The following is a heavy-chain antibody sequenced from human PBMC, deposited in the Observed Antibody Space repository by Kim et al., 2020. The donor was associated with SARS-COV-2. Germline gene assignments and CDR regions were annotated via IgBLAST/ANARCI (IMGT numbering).Heavy chain of an antibody. Sequence: GESLKISCKASGYKFTNYWVGWVRQMPGKGLEWVGIIDPHDFDIRYSPSFEGQVTLAVDTATNTPYLQWSSLKTSDSCTYYCARQRTGNEPPPFVSWGPG. D-gene: IGHD1-1*01. CDR1: GYKFTNYW. CDR3: ARQRTGNEPPPFVS. CDR2: IDPHDFDI. J-gene: IGHJ5*02. V-gene: IGHV5-51*01.